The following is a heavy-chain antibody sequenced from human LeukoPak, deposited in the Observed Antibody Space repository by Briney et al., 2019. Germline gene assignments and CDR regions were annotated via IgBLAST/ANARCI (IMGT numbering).Heavy chain of an antibody. V-gene: IGHV4-38-2*02. CDR3: ARVDCSSTSCRHNWFDP. CDR2: IYHSGST. J-gene: IGHJ5*02. D-gene: IGHD2-2*01. Sequence: SETLSLTCTVSGYSISSGYYWGWIRQPPGKGLEWIGSIYHSGSTYYNPSLKSRVTISVDTSKNQFSLKLSSVTAADTAVYYCARVDCSSTSCRHNWFDPWGREPWSPSPQ. CDR1: GYSISSGYY.